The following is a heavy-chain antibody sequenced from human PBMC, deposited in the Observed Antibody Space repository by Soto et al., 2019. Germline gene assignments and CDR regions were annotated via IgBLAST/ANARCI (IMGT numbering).Heavy chain of an antibody. CDR2: IYYSGST. V-gene: IGHV4-59*01. CDR3: ARENRIAAAGRGYYFDY. Sequence: SETLSLTCTVSGGSISSYYWSWIRQPPGKGLEWIGYIYYSGSTNYNPSLKSRVTISVDTSKNQFSLKLSSVTAADTAVYYCARENRIAAAGRGYYFDYWGQGTLVTVSS. CDR1: GGSISSYY. D-gene: IGHD6-13*01. J-gene: IGHJ4*02.